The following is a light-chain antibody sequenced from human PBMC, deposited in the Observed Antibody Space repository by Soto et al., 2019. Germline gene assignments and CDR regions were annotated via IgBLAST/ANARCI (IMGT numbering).Light chain of an antibody. V-gene: IGLV2-14*01. CDR3: GSYTTSSTWV. Sequence: QSALTQPASVSGSPGQSITISCTGTSSDVGGYNYVSWYQQHPGKAPKLMIYEVTNRPSGVSDRFSGSKSGNTAFLTISGLQAEDEADYYCGSYTTSSTWVFGGGTKLTVL. CDR1: SSDVGGYNY. J-gene: IGLJ3*02. CDR2: EVT.